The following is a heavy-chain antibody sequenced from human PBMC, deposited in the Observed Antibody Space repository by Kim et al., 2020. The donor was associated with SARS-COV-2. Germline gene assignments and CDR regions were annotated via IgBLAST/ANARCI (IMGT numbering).Heavy chain of an antibody. D-gene: IGHD6-19*01. CDR1: GFTFSNAW. V-gene: IGHV3-15*01. CDR3: TTDNIRYSSGWYYRGY. J-gene: IGHJ4*02. Sequence: GGSLRLSCAASGFTFSNAWMSWVRQAPGKGLEWVGRIKSKTDGGTTDYAAPVKGRFTISRDDSKNTLYLQMNSLKTEDTAVYYCTTDNIRYSSGWYYRGYWGQGTLVTVSS. CDR2: IKSKTDGGTT.